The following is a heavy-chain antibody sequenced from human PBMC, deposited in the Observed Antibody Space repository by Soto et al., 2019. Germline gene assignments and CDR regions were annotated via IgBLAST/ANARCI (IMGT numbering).Heavy chain of an antibody. CDR1: GFTFSDYY. Sequence: QVQLVESGGGLVKPGGSLRLSCAASGFTFSDYYMSWIRQAPGKGLEWVSYISSSGSTIYYADSVKGRFTISRDNAKNSLYLQMNSLRAEDTAVYYCARLSITMIVVVIPHWYFDLWGRGTLVTVSS. D-gene: IGHD3-22*01. CDR3: ARLSITMIVVVIPHWYFDL. J-gene: IGHJ2*01. V-gene: IGHV3-11*01. CDR2: ISSSGSTI.